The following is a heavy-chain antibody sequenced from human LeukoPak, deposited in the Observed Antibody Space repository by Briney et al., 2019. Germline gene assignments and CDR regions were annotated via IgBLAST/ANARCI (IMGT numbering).Heavy chain of an antibody. Sequence: SETLSLTCSVSGGSISRSSYYWGWIRQPPGKGLEWSGSIYDTGNTYYNPSLKSRVTISVDTSKNQFSLKLSSVTAADTAVYYCARGFSYSSSFAFPVAAKHRLPNYYYYMDVWGKGTTVTVSS. V-gene: IGHV4-39*07. CDR1: GGSISRSSYY. D-gene: IGHD6-6*01. J-gene: IGHJ6*03. CDR2: IYDTGNT. CDR3: ARGFSYSSSFAFPVAAKHRLPNYYYYMDV.